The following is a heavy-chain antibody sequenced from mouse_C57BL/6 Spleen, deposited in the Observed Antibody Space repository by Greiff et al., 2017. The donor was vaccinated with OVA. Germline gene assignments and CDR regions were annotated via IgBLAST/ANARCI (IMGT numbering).Heavy chain of an antibody. CDR2: INPGSGGT. D-gene: IGHD2-14*01. CDR1: GYAFTNYL. V-gene: IGHV1-54*01. J-gene: IGHJ4*01. Sequence: VMLVESGAELVRPGTSVKVSCKASGYAFTNYLIEWVKQRPGQGLEWIGVINPGSGGTNYNEKFKGKATLTADKSSSTAYMQLSSLTSEDSAVYFCARRRGNYYAMDYWGQGTSVTVSS. CDR3: ARRRGNYYAMDY.